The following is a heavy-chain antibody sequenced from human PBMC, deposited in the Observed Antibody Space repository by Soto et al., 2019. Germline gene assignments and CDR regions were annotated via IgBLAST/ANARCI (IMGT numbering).Heavy chain of an antibody. V-gene: IGHV4-34*01. CDR2: INHSGST. J-gene: IGHJ6*02. D-gene: IGHD4-17*01. Sequence: SSETLSLTCAVYGGSFSGYYWSWIRQPPGKGLEWIGEINHSGSTNYNPSLKSRVTISVDTSKNQFSLKLSSVTAADTAVYYCARGRTVTNYYYYYGMDVWGQGTTVTVSS. CDR1: GGSFSGYY. CDR3: ARGRTVTNYYYYYGMDV.